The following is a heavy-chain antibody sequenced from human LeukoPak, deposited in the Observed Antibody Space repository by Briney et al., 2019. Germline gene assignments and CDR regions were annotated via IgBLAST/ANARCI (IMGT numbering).Heavy chain of an antibody. CDR3: AKDRRAGSYDY. J-gene: IGHJ4*02. D-gene: IGHD3-10*01. CDR2: ISYDGSNK. V-gene: IGHV3-30*04. Sequence: GGSLRLSCAASGFTFSSYAMHWVRQAPGRGLEWVAVISYDGSNKYYADSVKGRFTISRDNSKNTLYLQMNSLRAEDTAVYYCAKDRRAGSYDYWGQGTLVTVSS. CDR1: GFTFSSYA.